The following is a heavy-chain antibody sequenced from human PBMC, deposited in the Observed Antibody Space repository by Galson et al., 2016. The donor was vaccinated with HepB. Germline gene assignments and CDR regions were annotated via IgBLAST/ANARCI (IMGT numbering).Heavy chain of an antibody. D-gene: IGHD3-3*01. CDR1: GFTFRSYV. Sequence: SLRLSCAASGFTFRSYVLHWVRQAPGKGLEWVAIISSDGSKEYYADSVKGRFTISRDKSRNTLFLQMNSLRPNDTAVYYCARDLAFWSGYYPAYWGQGTLVIVSS. CDR2: ISSDGSKE. CDR3: ARDLAFWSGYYPAY. V-gene: IGHV3-30*04. J-gene: IGHJ4*02.